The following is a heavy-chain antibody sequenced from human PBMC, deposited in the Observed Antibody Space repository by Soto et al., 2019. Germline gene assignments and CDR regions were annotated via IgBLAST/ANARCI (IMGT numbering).Heavy chain of an antibody. J-gene: IGHJ4*02. V-gene: IGHV4-31*03. CDR3: GRGEEQDYYDSGSNNDYLDY. Sequence: QVQLQESGPGLVKPSRTLSLTCTVSGGSISSGGCYWSCIRQHPGKSREWIGYIYYSASTYYNSSLTSRFNIAVDSSNNQISLKPSSVTDAETAVYYCGRGEEQDYYDSGSNNDYLDYWGQGTPVSVSS. CDR1: GGSISSGGCY. D-gene: IGHD3-10*01. CDR2: IYYSAST.